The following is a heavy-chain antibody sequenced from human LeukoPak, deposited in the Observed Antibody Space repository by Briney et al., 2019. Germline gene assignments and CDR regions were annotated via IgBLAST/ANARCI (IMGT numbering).Heavy chain of an antibody. Sequence: GGSLRLSCAASGFTFSSYWMSWVRQAPGKGLEWVGRIKSKTDGGTTDYAAPVKGRFTISRDDSKNTLYLQMNSLKTEDTAVYYCTTQSVGATEFGALARVVDRNRYWGQGTLVTVSS. CDR2: IKSKTDGGTT. D-gene: IGHD1-26*01. V-gene: IGHV3-15*01. J-gene: IGHJ4*02. CDR1: GFTFSSYW. CDR3: TTQSVGATEFGALARVVDRNRY.